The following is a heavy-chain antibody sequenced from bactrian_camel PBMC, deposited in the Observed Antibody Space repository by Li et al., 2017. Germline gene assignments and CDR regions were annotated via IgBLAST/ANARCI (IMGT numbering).Heavy chain of an antibody. D-gene: IGHD2*01. V-gene: IGHV3S63*01. CDR2: IHSGDGTT. CDR3: AAFLRRGTCGIGGATDFRD. Sequence: QVQLVESGGGSVQAGGSLTLSCVASGYTYDSYAMGWFRQAPGKEREGVAVIHSGDGTTYYDDAVEGRFTIVQDDAKNTLFLQMNSLKPEDTAMYYCAAFLRRGTCGIGGATDFRDWGQGTQVTVS. CDR1: GYTYDSYA. J-gene: IGHJ6*01.